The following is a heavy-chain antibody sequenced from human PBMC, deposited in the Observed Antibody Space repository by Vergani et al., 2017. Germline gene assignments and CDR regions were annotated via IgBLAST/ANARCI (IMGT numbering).Heavy chain of an antibody. CDR2: INHSGST. CDR1: GGSFSGYY. J-gene: IGHJ5*02. V-gene: IGHV4-34*01. CDR3: ARAAVGAGWFDP. D-gene: IGHD1-26*01. Sequence: QVQLQQWGAGLLKPSETLSLTCAVYGGSFSGYYWSWIRQPPGKGLEWIGEINHSGSTNYNPSLKSRVTISVDTSKNQFSRKLSSVTAADTAVYYCARAAVGAGWFDPWGQGTLVTVSS.